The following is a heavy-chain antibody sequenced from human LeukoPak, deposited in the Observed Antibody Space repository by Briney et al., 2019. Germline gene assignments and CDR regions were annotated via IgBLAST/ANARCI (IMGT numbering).Heavy chain of an antibody. V-gene: IGHV4-39*01. Sequence: SETLSLTCTVPGGSIRSSDYYWAWIRQPPGRSLEWIGSIYYSGNTHYNPSLKSRVTISVDTPKNQFSLKLSSVTAADTAVYYCARQGLIVMAGEGDFDYWGQGTLVTVSS. J-gene: IGHJ4*02. CDR3: ARQGLIVMAGEGDFDY. CDR2: IYYSGNT. CDR1: GGSIRSSDYY. D-gene: IGHD5-24*01.